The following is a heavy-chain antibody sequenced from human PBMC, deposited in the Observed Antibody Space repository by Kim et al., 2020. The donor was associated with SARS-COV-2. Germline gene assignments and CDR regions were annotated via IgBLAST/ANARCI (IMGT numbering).Heavy chain of an antibody. D-gene: IGHD1-26*01. Sequence: ASVKVSCRTSAFMFKTYNIHWVRQAPGQGLEWMGWMNPRNGDTAYGEKFQGRVTMTRNTSITTGHMALSGLRSEDTTVYFCTTGGRDYGFDHWGQGTTVIVTS. J-gene: IGHJ6*02. CDR1: AFMFKTYN. CDR2: MNPRNGDT. CDR3: TTGGRDYGFDH. V-gene: IGHV1-8*01.